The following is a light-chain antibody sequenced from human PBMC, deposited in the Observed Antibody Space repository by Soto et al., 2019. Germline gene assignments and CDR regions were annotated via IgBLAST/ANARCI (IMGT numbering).Light chain of an antibody. V-gene: IGLV2-14*01. Sequence: QSVLTQPASVSGSPGQSITISCTGTINDVGGYNYVSWYHQHPAKAPKLIIYYVSLQPSGVSNRFSCSKSGNTAALTIFGLQAEDEAEFYCSSYTPSATLVFGGGTQLTVL. CDR1: INDVGGYNY. J-gene: IGLJ3*02. CDR2: YVS. CDR3: SSYTPSATLV.